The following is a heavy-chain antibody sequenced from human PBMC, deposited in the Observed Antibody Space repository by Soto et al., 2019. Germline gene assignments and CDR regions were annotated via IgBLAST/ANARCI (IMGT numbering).Heavy chain of an antibody. CDR2: ISGSGGST. D-gene: IGHD3-22*01. Sequence: PGGSLRLSCAASGFTFSSYAMSWVRQAPGKGLEWVSAISGSGGSTYYADSVKGRFTISRDNSKNTLYLQMNSLRAEDTAVYYCAKDYYDSSGYVHYYGMDVWGQGTTVTVSS. CDR3: AKDYYDSSGYVHYYGMDV. J-gene: IGHJ6*02. V-gene: IGHV3-23*01. CDR1: GFTFSSYA.